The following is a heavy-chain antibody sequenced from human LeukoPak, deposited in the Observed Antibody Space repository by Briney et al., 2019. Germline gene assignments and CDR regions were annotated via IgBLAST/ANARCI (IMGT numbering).Heavy chain of an antibody. D-gene: IGHD6-19*01. Sequence: SVKVSCKASGGTFSSYAISWVRQAPGQGLEWMGGIIPIFGTANYAQKFQGRVTITADESTSTAYMELSSLRSEDTAVYYCARPPGIAVAGNFDYWGQGTLVTVSS. V-gene: IGHV1-69*13. CDR1: GGTFSSYA. CDR3: ARPPGIAVAGNFDY. J-gene: IGHJ4*02. CDR2: IIPIFGTA.